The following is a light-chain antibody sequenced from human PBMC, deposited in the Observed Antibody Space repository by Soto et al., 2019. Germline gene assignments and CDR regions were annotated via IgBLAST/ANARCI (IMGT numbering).Light chain of an antibody. CDR2: DVT. J-gene: IGLJ3*02. CDR1: SSDVGTHGY. V-gene: IGLV2-8*01. Sequence: QSVLTQPPSAYGSPGQSVTISCTGTSSDVGTHGYVSWYHQHAGKAPKLMIYDVTKRPSGVPDRFSGSKSANTASLTVSGLQAEDEADYYCMCYAGGNNWVFGGGTQLTV. CDR3: MCYAGGNNWV.